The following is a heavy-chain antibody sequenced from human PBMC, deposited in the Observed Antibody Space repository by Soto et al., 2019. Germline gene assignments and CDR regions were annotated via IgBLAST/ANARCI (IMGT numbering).Heavy chain of an antibody. CDR2: IYYSGST. J-gene: IGHJ5*02. Sequence: QVQLQESGPGLVKPSKTLSLTCTVSGGSISSGAYYWSWIRQHPGKGLEWIGYIYYSGSTYYNPSLKSRVTISVDTSKNQFSLKLSSVTAADTAVYYCARGLTYYEFWSGPNWFDPWGQGTLVTVSS. CDR1: GGSISSGAYY. D-gene: IGHD3-3*01. V-gene: IGHV4-31*03. CDR3: ARGLTYYEFWSGPNWFDP.